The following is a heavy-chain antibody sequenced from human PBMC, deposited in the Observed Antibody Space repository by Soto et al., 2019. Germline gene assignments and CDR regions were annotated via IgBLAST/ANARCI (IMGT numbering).Heavy chain of an antibody. D-gene: IGHD6-25*01. CDR2: TYYRSKWSN. Sequence: SPTLSLTCAISGDSVSSNTAAWNWIRQSPSRGLEWLGRTYYRSKWSNDYAPSVRSRITVNPDTSKNQFSLQLNSVTPEDTAVYYCARAVLNTANAFVIWGQGTVVTVSS. J-gene: IGHJ3*02. CDR1: GDSVSSNTAA. CDR3: ARAVLNTANAFVI. V-gene: IGHV6-1*01.